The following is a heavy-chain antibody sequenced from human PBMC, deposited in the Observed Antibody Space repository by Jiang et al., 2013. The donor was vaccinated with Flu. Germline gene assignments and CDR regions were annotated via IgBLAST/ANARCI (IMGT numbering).Heavy chain of an antibody. V-gene: IGHV4-38-2*02. D-gene: IGHD3-22*01. CDR1: DYSISSGYY. CDR3: ARDPRLYYFDSSGDAFDI. Sequence: GSGLVKPSETLSLTCVVSDYSISSGYYWGWIRQPPGKGLEWIGSIYHSGMTYYNPSLKSRVTISVDTSKNQFSLKLSSVTAADTAVYYCARDPRLYYFDSSGDAFDIWGQGTMVIVSS. J-gene: IGHJ3*02. CDR2: IYHSGMT.